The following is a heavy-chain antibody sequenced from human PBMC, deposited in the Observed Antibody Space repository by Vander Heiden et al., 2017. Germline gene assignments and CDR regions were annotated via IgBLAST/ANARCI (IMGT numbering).Heavy chain of an antibody. Sequence: VQLQQWGAGLLKPSETLPPTCAVYGGSFSGNYWGWIRQPPGKGLEWIGEINHSGSTNYNPSLKSRVTISVDTSKNQFSLKLSSVTAADTAVYYCARRPRNYYDSSGYYSNWFDPWGQGTLVTVSS. J-gene: IGHJ5*02. D-gene: IGHD3-22*01. V-gene: IGHV4-34*01. CDR1: GGSFSGNY. CDR2: INHSGST. CDR3: ARRPRNYYDSSGYYSNWFDP.